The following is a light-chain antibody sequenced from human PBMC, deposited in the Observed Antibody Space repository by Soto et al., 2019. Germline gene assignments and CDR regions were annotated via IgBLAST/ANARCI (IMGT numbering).Light chain of an antibody. CDR1: SSDVGGYNY. CDR2: EVR. V-gene: IGLV2-14*01. CDR3: SAYTARSTLV. J-gene: IGLJ3*02. Sequence: QSVLTQPASVSGSPGQSITISCTGTSSDVGGYNYVSWYQQHPGKAPKLMIYEVRNRPSGISSRFPGSRSGNTASLTISGLQSEDEGDYYCSAYTARSTLVFGGGTKVTVL.